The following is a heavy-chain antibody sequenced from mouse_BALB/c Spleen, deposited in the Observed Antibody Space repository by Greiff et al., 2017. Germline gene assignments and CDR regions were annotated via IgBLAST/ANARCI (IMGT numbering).Heavy chain of an antibody. CDR3: ARGYYYGSSHDYYAMDY. Sequence: VQLQQSGAELVKPGASVKLSCTASGFNIKDTYMHWVKQRPEQGLEWIGRIDPANGNTKYDPKFQGKATITADTSSNTAYLQLSSLTSEDTAVYYCARGYYYGSSHDYYAMDYWGQGTSVTVSS. CDR2: IDPANGNT. D-gene: IGHD1-1*01. V-gene: IGHV14-3*02. J-gene: IGHJ4*01. CDR1: GFNIKDTY.